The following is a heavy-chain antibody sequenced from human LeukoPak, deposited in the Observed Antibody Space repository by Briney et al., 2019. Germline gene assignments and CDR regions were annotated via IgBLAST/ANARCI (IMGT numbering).Heavy chain of an antibody. D-gene: IGHD3-22*01. V-gene: IGHV3-21*01. CDR1: GFTFSSYT. CDR2: IDGSGNYI. CDR3: ARDNVEAMMVNDY. Sequence: VGSLRLSCAASGFTFSSYTMNWIRQAPGKGLEWLSSIDGSGNYIYYANSVKGRFIISRDNAKNSLYLQLNSLRAEDTAVYYCARDNVEAMMVNDYWGQGTLVTVSS. J-gene: IGHJ4*02.